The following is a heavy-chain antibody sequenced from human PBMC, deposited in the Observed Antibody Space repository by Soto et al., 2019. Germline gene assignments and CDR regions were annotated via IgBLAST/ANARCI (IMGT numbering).Heavy chain of an antibody. CDR1: GYTFSNYA. CDR2: ITAHNGNT. Sequence: QVQLVQSGGEVKKPGASVKVSCKASGYTFSNYAISWVRQAPGQGLEWMGWITAHNGNTKYAQKFQARVTMTTHTSTSTASMELRSLTSDDTAVYYCARDAPYDDFWSGVMELYYYGMDVWGQGTTVTVSS. J-gene: IGHJ6*02. V-gene: IGHV1-18*01. D-gene: IGHD3-3*01. CDR3: ARDAPYDDFWSGVMELYYYGMDV.